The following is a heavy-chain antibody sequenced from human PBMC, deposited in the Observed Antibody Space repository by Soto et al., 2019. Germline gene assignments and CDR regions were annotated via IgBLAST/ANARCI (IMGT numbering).Heavy chain of an antibody. CDR2: IYYSGST. CDR1: GGSISSYY. Sequence: SETLSLTCTVSGGSISSYYWSWIRQPPGKGLEWIGYIYYSGSTNYNPSLKSRVTISVDTSKNQFSLKLSSVTAADTAVYYCARDTTAAGKIGFDYWGQGTLVTSPQ. V-gene: IGHV4-59*01. CDR3: ARDTTAAGKIGFDY. J-gene: IGHJ4*02. D-gene: IGHD6-13*01.